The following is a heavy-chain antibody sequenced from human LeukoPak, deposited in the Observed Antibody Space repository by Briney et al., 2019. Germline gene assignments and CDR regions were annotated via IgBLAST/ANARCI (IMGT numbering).Heavy chain of an antibody. CDR2: ISSDGSNT. D-gene: IGHD3-3*01. CDR3: AKDHSELRFLEWIDPNNWFDP. J-gene: IGHJ5*02. Sequence: GGSLRLSCAASGFTFSNFWMYWVRQPPGKGLVWVSRISSDGSNTNYADSVKGRFTISRDNSKNTLYLQMNSLRAEDTAVYYCAKDHSELRFLEWIDPNNWFDPWGQGTLVTVSS. V-gene: IGHV3-74*01. CDR1: GFTFSNFW.